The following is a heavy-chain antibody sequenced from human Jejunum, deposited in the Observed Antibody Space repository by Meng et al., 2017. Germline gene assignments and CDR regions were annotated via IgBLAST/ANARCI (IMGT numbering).Heavy chain of an antibody. Sequence: QVQLQQWGAGLLKPSETLSLTCAVYGGSFSGYYWTWIRQPPGKGLGWIGEINHSGSTNYNPSLKSRVTMSIDTSKIQFSLKLSSVTAADAAVYYCARYGGSGSYWHFDPWGRGTLVTVSS. CDR2: INHSGST. J-gene: IGHJ2*01. D-gene: IGHD3-10*01. V-gene: IGHV4-34*01. CDR1: GGSFSGYY. CDR3: ARYGGSGSYWHFDP.